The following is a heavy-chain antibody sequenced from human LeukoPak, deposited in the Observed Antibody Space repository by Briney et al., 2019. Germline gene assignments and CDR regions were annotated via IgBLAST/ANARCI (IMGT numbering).Heavy chain of an antibody. J-gene: IGHJ6*04. D-gene: IGHD3-10*01. V-gene: IGHV3-11*01. CDR1: GFTFSDYY. CDR2: ISSSGSTI. Sequence: GGSLRLSCAASGFTFSDYYMSWIRQAPGKGLEWVSYISSSGSTIYYADSVKGRFTISRDNAKNSLYLQKNSLRAEDTAVYYCAKDGHGSGSYRPVVDVWGKGTTVTVSS. CDR3: AKDGHGSGSYRPVVDV.